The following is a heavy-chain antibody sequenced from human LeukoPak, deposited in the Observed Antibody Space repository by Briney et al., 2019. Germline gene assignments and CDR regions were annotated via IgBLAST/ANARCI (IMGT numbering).Heavy chain of an antibody. D-gene: IGHD3-10*01. V-gene: IGHV5-51*01. CDR1: GYSFSSNW. Sequence: HGESLKISCKGSGYSFSSNWIGWVRQMPGKGLEWMGIIYPGDSDTRFSPSFQGQVTISAGKSISTAYLQRNSLKASDTAMYYCARQDAGSYGYFAYWGQGALVTVSS. CDR3: ARQDAGSYGYFAY. J-gene: IGHJ4*02. CDR2: IYPGDSDT.